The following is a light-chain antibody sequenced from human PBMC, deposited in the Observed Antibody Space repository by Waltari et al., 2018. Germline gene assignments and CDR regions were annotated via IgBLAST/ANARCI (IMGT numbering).Light chain of an antibody. CDR1: QTISGRW. CDR3: QHHYSLSVT. Sequence: EIVSTSPPGTPSLSPGARAPLSCSARQTISGRWLTWYQQKPGPAPRLAIYGASTRATAIPDRVSGSGSGTDFTLTISGLEPEDFAVYYCQHHYSLSVTFGEGTKVEIK. V-gene: IGKV3-20*01. CDR2: GAS. J-gene: IGKJ4*02.